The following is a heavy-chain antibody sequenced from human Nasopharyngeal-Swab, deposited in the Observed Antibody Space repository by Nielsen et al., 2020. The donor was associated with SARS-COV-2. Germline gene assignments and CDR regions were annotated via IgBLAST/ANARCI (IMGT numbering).Heavy chain of an antibody. J-gene: IGHJ6*02. CDR2: IVVGSGNT. Sequence: SVKVSCKASGFTFTSSAVQWVRQARGQRLEWIGWIVVGSGNTNYAQKFQERVTITRDMSTSAAYMELSSLRSEDTAVYYCAAAKAARQGYYYYGMDVWGQGTAVTVSS. V-gene: IGHV1-58*01. CDR3: AAAKAARQGYYYYGMDV. D-gene: IGHD6-6*01. CDR1: GFTFTSSA.